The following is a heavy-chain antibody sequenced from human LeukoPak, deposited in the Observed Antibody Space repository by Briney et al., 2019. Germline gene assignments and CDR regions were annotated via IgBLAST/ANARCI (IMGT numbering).Heavy chain of an antibody. J-gene: IGHJ4*02. CDR1: GCTFSSYA. V-gene: IGHV1-69*04. Sequence: VASVKLSCKASGCTFSSYAISWVRQAPGQGLEWIGRISPILGIANYAEKFQGRFTITADKSKSTAYMELNSLRSEDTAVYYCARNSGSYAYYFDYWGQGTLVIVSS. CDR3: ARNSGSYAYYFDY. CDR2: ISPILGIA. D-gene: IGHD1-26*01.